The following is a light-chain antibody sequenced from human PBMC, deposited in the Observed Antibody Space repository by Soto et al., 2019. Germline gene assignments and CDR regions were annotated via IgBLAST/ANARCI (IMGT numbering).Light chain of an antibody. V-gene: IGLV2-14*01. CDR1: SSDVGGYNY. CDR2: EVS. CDR3: PFNTSRSTVV. Sequence: QSALTQPASVSGSPGQSITISCTGTSSDVGGYNYVSWYQHHPGKAPKLIIYEVSNRPLGVSNRFSGSKSANTASLTISGPMAHCEGYYNCPFNTSRSTVVLGIGTKV. J-gene: IGLJ1*01.